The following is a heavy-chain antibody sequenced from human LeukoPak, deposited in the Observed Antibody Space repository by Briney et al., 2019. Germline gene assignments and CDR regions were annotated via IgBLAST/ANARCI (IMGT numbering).Heavy chain of an antibody. Sequence: GGSLRLSCAASGFTFSSYWMHWVRQAPGKGLVWVSRINSDGSSTSYADSVKGRFTISRDNAKNTLYLQMNSLRAEDTAVYYCARSGGDSYYDILTGYYNAMDYWGQGTLVTVSS. J-gene: IGHJ4*02. CDR2: INSDGSST. CDR3: ARSGGDSYYDILTGYYNAMDY. D-gene: IGHD3-9*01. CDR1: GFTFSSYW. V-gene: IGHV3-74*01.